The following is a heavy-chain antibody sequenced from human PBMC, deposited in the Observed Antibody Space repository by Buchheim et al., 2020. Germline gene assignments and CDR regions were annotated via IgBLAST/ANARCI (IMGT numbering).Heavy chain of an antibody. J-gene: IGHJ4*02. CDR1: GFIFSNYG. V-gene: IGHV3-30*18. CDR2: ISNDGSNE. Sequence: QVQVVESGGGVVQPGGSLRLSCAASGFIFSNYGIHWVRQAPGKGLEWVAVISNDGSNEYKADSVKGRLPISRDNSKNTAYLQMNSLRVEDSGVYYCAKGSGYSRGWYWFDYWGQGTL. D-gene: IGHD6-19*01. CDR3: AKGSGYSRGWYWFDY.